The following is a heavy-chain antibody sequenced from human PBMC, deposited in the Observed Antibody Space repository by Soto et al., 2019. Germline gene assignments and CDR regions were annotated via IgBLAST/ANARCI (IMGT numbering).Heavy chain of an antibody. CDR3: ARHHDY. V-gene: IGHV4-59*08. J-gene: IGHJ4*02. CDR2: IYYSGST. CDR1: GGSISSYY. Sequence: QVQLQESGPGLVKPSETLSLTCTVSGGSISSYYWSWIRPPPCKGLEWIGYIYYSGSTNYNPSLKSRHAISVDTPKHQFSLKLCSVTAADTAVYYCARHHDYWGQGTLVTVSS.